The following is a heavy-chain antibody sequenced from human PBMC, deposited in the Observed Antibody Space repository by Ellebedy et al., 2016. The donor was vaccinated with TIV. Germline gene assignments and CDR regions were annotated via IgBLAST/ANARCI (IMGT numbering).Heavy chain of an antibody. D-gene: IGHD2-15*01. CDR1: GYTFINYH. J-gene: IGHJ5*02. V-gene: IGHV1-2*02. CDR3: ARGGYCSGGACPHNWFDP. CDR2: VNPKNGDT. Sequence: ASVKVSCXASGYTFINYHIQWVRQAPGQGLEWMGWVNPKNGDTYYARKFQGRVTMTRDTSTSTVYMELSSLRSEDTAVYYCARGGYCSGGACPHNWFDPWGQGTLVTVSS.